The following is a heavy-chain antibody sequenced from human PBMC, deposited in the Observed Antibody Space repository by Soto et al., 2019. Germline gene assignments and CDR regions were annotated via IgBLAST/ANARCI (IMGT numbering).Heavy chain of an antibody. Sequence: EVQMVETGGGLIQPGGSLRLSCAASGFTVSSNYMSWVRQAPGKGLEWVSVIYSGGSTYYADSVKGRFTISRDNSKNTVYLQMNSLRAEDTAVYYWARDGLIRFLECYPYGMDVWGQGPTVTVSS. J-gene: IGHJ6*02. CDR1: GFTVSSNY. V-gene: IGHV3-53*02. CDR2: IYSGGST. D-gene: IGHD3-3*01. CDR3: ARDGLIRFLECYPYGMDV.